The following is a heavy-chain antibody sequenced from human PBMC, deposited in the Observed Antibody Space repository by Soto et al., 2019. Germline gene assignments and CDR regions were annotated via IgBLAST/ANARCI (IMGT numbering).Heavy chain of an antibody. J-gene: IGHJ5*02. CDR2: ISAYNGNT. CDR3: ARGDYDFWSGYGHPFDP. Sequence: GASVKVSCKASGYTFTSYGISWVRQAPGQGLEWMGWISAYNGNTNYAQKLQGKVPMTTDTSTSTAYMELRSLRSDDTAVYYCARGDYDFWSGYGHPFDPWGQGTLVTVSS. CDR1: GYTFTSYG. D-gene: IGHD3-3*01. V-gene: IGHV1-18*01.